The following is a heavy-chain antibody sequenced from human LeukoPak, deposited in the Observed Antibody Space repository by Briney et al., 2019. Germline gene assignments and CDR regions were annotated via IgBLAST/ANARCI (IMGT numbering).Heavy chain of an antibody. D-gene: IGHD2-8*01. V-gene: IGHV3-9*01. Sequence: GGSLRLSCAASGFTFDDYAMHWVRQAPGKGLEWVSGISWNSGSIGYADSVKGRFTISRDNAKNSLYLQMNSLRAEDTALYYCARVSRYCTNGVCYKRVDYWGQGTLVTVSS. CDR2: ISWNSGSI. J-gene: IGHJ4*02. CDR1: GFTFDDYA. CDR3: ARVSRYCTNGVCYKRVDY.